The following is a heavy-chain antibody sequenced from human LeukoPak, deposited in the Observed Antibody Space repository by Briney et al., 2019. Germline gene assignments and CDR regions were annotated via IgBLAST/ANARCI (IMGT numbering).Heavy chain of an antibody. V-gene: IGHV3-23*01. D-gene: IGHD2-8*01. CDR2: ISGSSDST. Sequence: GGSQRLSCAASGFTFSNYAMTWVRQAPGKGLEWVSSISGSSDSTYYADSVKSRFTIFRDNSKNTLYLQMNSLRAEDTAVYYCTKDRANDVLEYFQYWGQGTLVTVSS. CDR3: TKDRANDVLEYFQY. J-gene: IGHJ1*01. CDR1: GFTFSNYA.